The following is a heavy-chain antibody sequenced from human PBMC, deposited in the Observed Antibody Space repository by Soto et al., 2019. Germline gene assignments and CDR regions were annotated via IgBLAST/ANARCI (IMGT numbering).Heavy chain of an antibody. V-gene: IGHV1-3*01. J-gene: IGHJ5*02. CDR3: ASGTPVWFDP. CDR1: GYTFSDYA. Sequence: ASVKVSCKASGYTFSDYAIHWVRQAPGQRPEWMGWINAGNGNTKYSQKLQGRVTITRDTSASTAYMELSSLRSEDTAVYYCASGTPVWFDPWGQGTLVTVSS. CDR2: INAGNGNT.